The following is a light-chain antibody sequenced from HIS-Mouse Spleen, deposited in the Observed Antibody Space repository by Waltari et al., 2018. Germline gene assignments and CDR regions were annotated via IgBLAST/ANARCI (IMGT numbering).Light chain of an antibody. Sequence: SYELTQPPSVSVSPGQTARITCSGDALPKKYADWYQQKPGQAPVLVIYEDSKRPPGIPERFSGSSSGTMATLTISGAQVEDEADYYCYSTDSSGNHRVFGGGTKLTVL. CDR2: EDS. CDR3: YSTDSSGNHRV. V-gene: IGLV3-10*01. CDR1: ALPKKY. J-gene: IGLJ2*01.